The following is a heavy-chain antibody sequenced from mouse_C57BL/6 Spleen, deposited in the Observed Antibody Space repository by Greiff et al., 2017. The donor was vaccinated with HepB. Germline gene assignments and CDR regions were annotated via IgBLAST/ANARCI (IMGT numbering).Heavy chain of an antibody. J-gene: IGHJ4*01. Sequence: EVQVVESGGGLVKPGGSLKLSCAASGFTFSAYGMHWVRQAPEKGLEWVAYISSGSSTIYYADTVKGRFTISRDNAKNTLFLQMTSLRSEDTAMYYCARGEAMDYWGQGTSVTVSS. V-gene: IGHV5-17*01. CDR1: GFTFSAYG. CDR2: ISSGSSTI. CDR3: ARGEAMDY.